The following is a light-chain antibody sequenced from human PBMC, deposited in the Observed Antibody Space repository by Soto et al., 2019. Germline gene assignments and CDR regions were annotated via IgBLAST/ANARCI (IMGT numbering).Light chain of an antibody. J-gene: IGKJ1*01. Sequence: EIVMTQSAAPLSVSPGERVTLSCRASQSVGSNLAWYQQKPGQAPRLIIYGASTRATGIPARFSGSGSGTECTLTISSLEPEDVAVYYCQQRSNWPRTFCQGTKVDIK. CDR3: QQRSNWPRT. V-gene: IGKV3-15*01. CDR1: QSVGSN. CDR2: GAS.